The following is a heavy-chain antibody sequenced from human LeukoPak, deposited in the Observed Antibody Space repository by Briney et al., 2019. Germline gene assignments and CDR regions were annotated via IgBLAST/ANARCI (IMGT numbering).Heavy chain of an antibody. CDR2: ISSTGTTI. CDR3: VRGTYGDYSFDF. J-gene: IGHJ4*02. D-gene: IGHD4-17*01. CDR1: GFTFSGYS. Sequence: GGSLRLSCAASGFTFSGYSMNWVRQAPGKGLECVSFISSTGTTIYYADSVKGRFTISGDDAKVSLYLQMSSLRAEDTAVYYCVRGTYGDYSFDFWGQGTLVTVSS. V-gene: IGHV3-48*01.